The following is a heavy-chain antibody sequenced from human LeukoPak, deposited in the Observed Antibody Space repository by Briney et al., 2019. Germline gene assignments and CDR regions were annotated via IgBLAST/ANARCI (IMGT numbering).Heavy chain of an antibody. J-gene: IGHJ3*02. D-gene: IGHD3-10*01. CDR3: AKDHDYYASGPI. CDR1: GFSFDDYG. V-gene: IGHV3-23*01. CDR2: ISGSGDST. Sequence: GGSLRLSCAASGFSFDDYGLIWVRQAPAKGLEWVSAISGSGDSTYYADSVKGRFTISRDNSKNTLSLQMNSLRAEDTAVYYCAKDHDYYASGPIWGQGTMDTVSS.